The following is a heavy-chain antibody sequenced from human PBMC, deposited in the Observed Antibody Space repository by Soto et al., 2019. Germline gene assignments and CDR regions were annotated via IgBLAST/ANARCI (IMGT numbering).Heavy chain of an antibody. D-gene: IGHD3-10*02. CDR2: IYSSGST. CDR1: GGSVSSGNYY. Sequence: SETLSLTCSVSGGSVSSGNYYWSWIRQPPGKSLEWIGYIYSSGSTYYNPSLKSRVTISADTSKNQFSLKLTSVTAADTAVYYCARGVYVWGQGTLVTVSS. CDR3: ARGVYV. V-gene: IGHV4-30-4*01. J-gene: IGHJ4*02.